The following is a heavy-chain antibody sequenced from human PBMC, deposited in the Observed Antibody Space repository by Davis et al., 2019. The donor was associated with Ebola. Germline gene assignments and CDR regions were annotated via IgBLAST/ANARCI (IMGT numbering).Heavy chain of an antibody. CDR1: GGSLSGYY. J-gene: IGHJ3*02. Sequence: SQTLSLTCAVSGGSLSGYYWSWIRQSPGKGLEWIGEINQYGNTNYNPSLKSRVIMSVDTSTNQFSLNLRSVTPADTTTYFCATNTTSKGFDIWGQGISVVVSS. CDR2: INQYGNT. D-gene: IGHD1-14*01. CDR3: ATNTTSKGFDI. V-gene: IGHV4-34*01.